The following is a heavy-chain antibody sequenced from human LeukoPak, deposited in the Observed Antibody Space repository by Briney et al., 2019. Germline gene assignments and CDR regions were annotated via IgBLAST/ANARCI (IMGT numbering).Heavy chain of an antibody. D-gene: IGHD2-21*02. CDR2: INHSGST. CDR1: GGSFSAYY. V-gene: IGHV4-34*01. CDR3: ARGGFYRGGDCYVDY. Sequence: SETLDLICGVYGGSFSAYYWSWIRRPPGKGLKWIGEINHSGSTNYNPSLKSRVTISVDTSKNQFSLKLSSVAAADTAVYYCARGGFYRGGDCYVDYWGQGTLVTVSS. J-gene: IGHJ4*02.